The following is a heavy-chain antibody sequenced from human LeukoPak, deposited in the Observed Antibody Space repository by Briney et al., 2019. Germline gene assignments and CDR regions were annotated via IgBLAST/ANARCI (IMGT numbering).Heavy chain of an antibody. CDR3: ARESYDSSGYYYSGY. CDR2: IYYSGST. CDR1: GGSISSYY. Sequence: SETLSLTCTVSGGSISSYYWSWIRQPPGKGLEWIGYIYYSGSTNYNPSLKSRVTISVDTSKNQFSLKLSSVTAADTAVYYCARESYDSSGYYYSGYWGREPWSPSPQ. D-gene: IGHD3-22*01. V-gene: IGHV4-59*01. J-gene: IGHJ4*02.